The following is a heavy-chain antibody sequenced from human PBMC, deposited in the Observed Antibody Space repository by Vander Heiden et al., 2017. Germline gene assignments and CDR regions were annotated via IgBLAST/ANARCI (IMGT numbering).Heavy chain of an antibody. D-gene: IGHD6-25*01. V-gene: IGHV3-9*01. J-gene: IGHJ4*02. CDR1: GFSFNYYA. Sequence: EVHLVEPGGGLVQPGRSLRPSCATSGFSFNYYALNWVRQAPGKGLEWISGINWNSVTMAYADSVRGRFTVSRDNAKNSLYLEMNSLRPDDTAFYYCAKGRLAAAGTHLDSWGQGTLVTVSS. CDR2: INWNSVTM. CDR3: AKGRLAAAGTHLDS.